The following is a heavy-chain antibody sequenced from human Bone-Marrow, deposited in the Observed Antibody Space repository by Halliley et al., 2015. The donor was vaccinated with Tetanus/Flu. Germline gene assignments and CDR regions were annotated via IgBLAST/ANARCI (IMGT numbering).Heavy chain of an antibody. Sequence: LRLSCTVSGASISSSYWSWIRQPPGKGLDWIGYIHYTGSTNYNPSLKSRVTISVDTSKNQFSLRLTSVTAADTALYYCARLVAVSGPRPETDYFDHWGPGTLVTVSS. CDR2: IHYTGST. D-gene: IGHD6-19*01. V-gene: IGHV4-59*08. CDR3: ARLVAVSGPRPETDYFDH. J-gene: IGHJ4*02. CDR1: GASISSSY.